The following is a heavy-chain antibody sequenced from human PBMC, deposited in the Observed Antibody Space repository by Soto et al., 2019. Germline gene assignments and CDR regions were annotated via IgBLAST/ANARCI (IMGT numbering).Heavy chain of an antibody. CDR3: ARADSYYGMDV. CDR2: IYYSGST. D-gene: IGHD3-22*01. CDR1: GGSISSGDYY. V-gene: IGHV4-30-4*01. Sequence: SETLSLTCTVSGGSISSGDYYWSWIRQPPGKGLEWIGYIYYSGSTYYNPSLKSRVTISVDTSKNQFSMKLSSVTAADTAVYYCARADSYYGMDVWGQGTTVTVSS. J-gene: IGHJ6*02.